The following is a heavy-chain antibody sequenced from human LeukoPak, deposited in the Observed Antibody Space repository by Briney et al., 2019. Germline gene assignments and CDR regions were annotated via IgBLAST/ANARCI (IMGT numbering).Heavy chain of an antibody. D-gene: IGHD3-16*01. Sequence: SETLSLTCTVSGGSISSYYWSWIRQPPGKGLEWIGYIYYSGSTNYNPSLKSRVTISVDTSKNQFSLKLSSVTAADTAVYYCARGIRDDQRVGDFDYWGQGTLVTVSS. V-gene: IGHV4-59*01. CDR1: GGSISSYY. J-gene: IGHJ4*02. CDR3: ARGIRDDQRVGDFDY. CDR2: IYYSGST.